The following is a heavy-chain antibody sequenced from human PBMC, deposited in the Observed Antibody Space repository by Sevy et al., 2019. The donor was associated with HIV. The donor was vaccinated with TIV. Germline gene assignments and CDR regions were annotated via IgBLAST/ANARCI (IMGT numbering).Heavy chain of an antibody. CDR1: GFTFSSYE. J-gene: IGHJ5*02. D-gene: IGHD3-22*01. CDR3: ARVDANYDKGFDP. V-gene: IGHV3-48*03. Sequence: GGSLRLSCEASGFTFSSYEMNWVRQAPGKGLEWVSYISSSGTTIKYEDSVKGRFTISRDNPKNSLYMQMNSLRAEDTAVYYCARVDANYDKGFDPWGQGTLVTVSS. CDR2: ISSSGTTI.